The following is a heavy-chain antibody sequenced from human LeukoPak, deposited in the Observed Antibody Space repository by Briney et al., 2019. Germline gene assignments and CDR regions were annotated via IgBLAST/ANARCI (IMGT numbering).Heavy chain of an antibody. CDR1: GGTFSSYA. D-gene: IGHD2/OR15-2a*01. Sequence: SVKVSCKASGGTFSSYAISWVRQAPGQGLEWMGRIIPILGIANYAQKFQGRVTITRNTSISTAYMELSSLRSEDTAVYYCAGGGSITTFDYWGQGTLVTVSS. J-gene: IGHJ4*02. V-gene: IGHV1-69*04. CDR2: IIPILGIA. CDR3: AGGGSITTFDY.